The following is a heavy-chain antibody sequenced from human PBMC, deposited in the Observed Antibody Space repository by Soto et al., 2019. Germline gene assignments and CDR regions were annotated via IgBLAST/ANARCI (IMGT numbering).Heavy chain of an antibody. CDR1: GGSISSGGYY. CDR3: ARLPYYDIWTGYSYVDY. V-gene: IGHV4-31*03. Sequence: QVQLQESGPGLVKPSQTLSLTCTVSGGSISSGGYYWSWIRQHPGKGLEWIGYIYYSGSTYYNPSLRSRVTISVYTAKNQFSLKLSSVTAADTAVYSCARLPYYDIWTGYSYVDYWGQGTLVTVSS. J-gene: IGHJ4*02. D-gene: IGHD3-9*01. CDR2: IYYSGST.